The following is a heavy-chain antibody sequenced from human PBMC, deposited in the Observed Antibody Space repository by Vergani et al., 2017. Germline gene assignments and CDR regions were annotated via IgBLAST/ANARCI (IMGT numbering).Heavy chain of an antibody. V-gene: IGHV1-18*04. CDR3: ARDGTYYYGSGSFYLFDY. J-gene: IGHJ4*02. D-gene: IGHD3-10*01. Sequence: QVQLVQSGPEVKRPGASVKVSCKTSGYTFFNYGVNWIRRAPGQGFEWLGWIRADTGDTKYSERLQDRVTLTTDSSTTTAYMDLRSLKSDDTAVYYCARDGTYYYGSGSFYLFDYWGQGTLVTVSS. CDR1: GYTFFNYG. CDR2: IRADTGDT.